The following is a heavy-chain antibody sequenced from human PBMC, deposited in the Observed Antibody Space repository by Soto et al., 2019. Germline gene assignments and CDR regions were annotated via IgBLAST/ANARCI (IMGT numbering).Heavy chain of an antibody. V-gene: IGHV1-18*01. CDR2: INGYNGKA. CDR1: GYIFTKYY. D-gene: IGHD3-16*01. CDR3: VRWDGFFGAGGVD. J-gene: IGHJ4*02. Sequence: QVQLVQSVTELRKPGASVKLSCKASGYIFTKYYIAWVRQAPGHGLEWMGMINGYNGKANYGQDFRGRVIMTTDTSTNTSYMDHRNLKSDDTGVYFCVRWDGFFGAGGVDWGQGTLVTVSS.